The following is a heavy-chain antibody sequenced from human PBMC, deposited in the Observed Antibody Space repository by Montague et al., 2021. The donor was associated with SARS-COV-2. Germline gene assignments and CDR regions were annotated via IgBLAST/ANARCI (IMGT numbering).Heavy chain of an antibody. CDR1: GGSITNNIDY. CDR3: ARLKRYFDSSGSSSPFDF. CDR2: IYYTGNT. J-gene: IGHJ3*01. V-gene: IGHV4-39*02. Sequence: SETLSLTCTVSGGSITNNIDYWAWVRQPPGKGLEWIGSIYYTGNTYYNPSLKSRVTISVVTSKNHFTLKLSSVTAAETAVYYCARLKRYFDSSGSSSPFDFWGQGTKVTVSS. D-gene: IGHD3-22*01.